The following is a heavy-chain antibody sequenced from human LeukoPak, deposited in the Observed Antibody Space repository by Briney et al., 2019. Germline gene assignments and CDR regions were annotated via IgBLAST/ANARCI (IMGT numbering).Heavy chain of an antibody. Sequence: ASVKVSCKASGYTFTDYYIHWVRQAPGQGLEWIGWINPNSGGTNYAPKFQGRVAMTRDTSISTAYVDLSRLRSDDTAVYYCARDSLRSPMRGGFDYWGQGTLVTVSS. V-gene: IGHV1-2*02. CDR3: ARDSLRSPMRGGFDY. J-gene: IGHJ4*02. CDR1: GYTFTDYY. CDR2: INPNSGGT. D-gene: IGHD1-26*01.